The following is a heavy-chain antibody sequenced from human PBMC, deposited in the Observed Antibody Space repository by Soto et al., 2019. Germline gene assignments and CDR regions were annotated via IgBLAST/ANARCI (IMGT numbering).Heavy chain of an antibody. CDR2: ISAYNGNT. Sequence: ASVKVSCKASCYPFTSYGISCVRQAPGQGLEWVGWISAYNGNTNYAQKLQGRVTMTTDRATSTAYMELRSVRSDDTAEYYCAREVETGPRDWTQGTPVTGSS. CDR3: AREVETGPRD. J-gene: IGHJ4*02. D-gene: IGHD2-15*01. V-gene: IGHV1-18*01. CDR1: CYPFTSYG.